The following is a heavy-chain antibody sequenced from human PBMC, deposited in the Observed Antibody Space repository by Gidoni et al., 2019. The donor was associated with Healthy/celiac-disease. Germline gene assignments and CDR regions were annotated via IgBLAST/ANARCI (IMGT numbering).Heavy chain of an antibody. J-gene: IGHJ3*02. CDR3: AREGSSGWSGNAFDI. D-gene: IGHD6-19*01. CDR2: IYSGGST. CDR1: GFTVSINY. V-gene: IGHV3-66*02. Sequence: EVQLVESGGGLVQAGGSLRLSCAASGFTVSINYMSWVRQAPGKGLGWVSVIYSGGSTYYADSVKGRFTISRDNSKNTLYLQMNSLRAEDTAVYYCAREGSSGWSGNAFDIWGQGTMVTVSS.